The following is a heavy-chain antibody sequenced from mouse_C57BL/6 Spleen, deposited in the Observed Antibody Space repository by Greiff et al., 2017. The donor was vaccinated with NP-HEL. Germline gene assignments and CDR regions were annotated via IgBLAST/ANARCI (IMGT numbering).Heavy chain of an antibody. CDR1: GFTFSSYA. D-gene: IGHD2-1*01. J-gene: IGHJ2*01. CDR3: ARGGGYGNYLDY. V-gene: IGHV5-4*01. CDR2: LSDGGSYT. Sequence: EVHLVESGGGLVKPGGSLKLSCAASGFTFSSYAMSWVRQTPEKRLEWVATLSDGGSYTYYPDTVQGRFTISRDHAKNNLYLQMSHLKSEDTAMYYCARGGGYGNYLDYWGQGTTLTVAS.